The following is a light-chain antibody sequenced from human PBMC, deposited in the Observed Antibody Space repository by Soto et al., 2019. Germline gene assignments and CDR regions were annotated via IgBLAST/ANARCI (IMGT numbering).Light chain of an antibody. CDR2: GAS. Sequence: EIVVTQSPAALSVRPRERATLTCRASQSVSSNLAWYQQKPGQAPRLLIYGASNRATGIPERFSGSGSGTDFTLTISRLEPQDSAMYYCQPYGISVTFCQGTRLEIK. CDR3: QPYGISVT. V-gene: IGKV3-20*01. J-gene: IGKJ5*01. CDR1: QSVSSN.